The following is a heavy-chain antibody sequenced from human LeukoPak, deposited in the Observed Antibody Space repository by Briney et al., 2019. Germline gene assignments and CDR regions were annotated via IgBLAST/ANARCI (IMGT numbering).Heavy chain of an antibody. D-gene: IGHD3-22*01. V-gene: IGHV4-39*01. CDR2: IYYSGST. Sequence: NTSETLSLTCTVSGGSISSSSYYWGWIRQPPGKGLEWIGGIYYSGSTYYNPSLKSRVTISVDTSKNQFSLKLGSVTAADTAVYYCARGYDSSGYYLLSPYLDYWGQGTLVTVSS. CDR1: GGSISSSSYY. CDR3: ARGYDSSGYYLLSPYLDY. J-gene: IGHJ4*02.